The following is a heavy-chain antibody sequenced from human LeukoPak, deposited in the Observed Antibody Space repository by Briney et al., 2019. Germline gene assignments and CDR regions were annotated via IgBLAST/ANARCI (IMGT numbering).Heavy chain of an antibody. CDR2: IYTSGST. J-gene: IGHJ3*02. V-gene: IGHV4-4*07. Sequence: SETLSLTCTVSGGSISSYYWSWIRQPAGKGLEWIGRIYTSGSTNYNPSLKSRVTMSVDTSKNQFSLKLSFVTAADTAVYYCARVYDFWSGHDAFDIWGQGTMVTVSS. CDR3: ARVYDFWSGHDAFDI. D-gene: IGHD3-3*01. CDR1: GGSISSYY.